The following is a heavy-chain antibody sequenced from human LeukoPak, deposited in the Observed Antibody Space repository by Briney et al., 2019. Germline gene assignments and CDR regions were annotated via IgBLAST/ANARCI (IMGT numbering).Heavy chain of an antibody. CDR3: ARTEDTATPFDY. V-gene: IGHV4-4*07. D-gene: IGHD5-18*01. CDR1: GGSISSYY. Sequence: SETLSLTCTVSGGSISSYYWSWIRQPAGKGLEWIGRIYTSGSTNYNPSLESRVTMSVDTSKNQFSLKLSSVTAADTAVYYCARTEDTATPFDYWGQGTLVTVSS. CDR2: IYTSGST. J-gene: IGHJ4*02.